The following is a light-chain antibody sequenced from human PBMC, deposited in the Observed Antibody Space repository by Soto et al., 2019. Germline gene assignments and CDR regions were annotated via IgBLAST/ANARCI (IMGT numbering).Light chain of an antibody. CDR1: QDIDNS. Sequence: AIQLTQSPSSLSASVGETVTITCRASQDIDNSLNWYQHKPGKVPRLLIFDASKLVSGVPSRFSGSGSGSDFTPTISTLQPDDSATYYCQQYNSHSRTFGQGTKVDIK. CDR2: DAS. V-gene: IGKV1-13*02. J-gene: IGKJ1*01. CDR3: QQYNSHSRT.